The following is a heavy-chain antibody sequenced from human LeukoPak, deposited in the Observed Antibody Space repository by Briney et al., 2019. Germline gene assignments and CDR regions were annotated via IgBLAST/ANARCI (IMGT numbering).Heavy chain of an antibody. Sequence: SQTLSLTCVISGDSISSKSAAWNWIRQSPSRGLEWLGRTYYTSTWSNDYAGSLRGRLVIIADTSKNQFSLQLKSVTPDDTAVYYCASAYNSGSYFDNWGQGTPVTVSS. CDR1: GDSISSKSAA. D-gene: IGHD3-10*01. J-gene: IGHJ4*02. V-gene: IGHV6-1*01. CDR2: TYYTSTWSN. CDR3: ASAYNSGSYFDN.